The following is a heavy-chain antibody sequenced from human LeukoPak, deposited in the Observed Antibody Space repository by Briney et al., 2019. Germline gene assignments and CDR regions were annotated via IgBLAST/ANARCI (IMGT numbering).Heavy chain of an antibody. J-gene: IGHJ4*02. V-gene: IGHV4-39*01. CDR1: GGSISSYY. CDR2: IYYSGST. D-gene: IGHD6-19*01. Sequence: SETLSLTCTVSGGSISSYYWGWIRQPPGKGLEWIGSIYYSGSTYYNPSLKSRVTISVDTSKNQFSLKLRSVTAADTAVYYCATGGVSGWFGDFCFWGQGTLVTGPS. CDR3: ATGGVSGWFGDFCF.